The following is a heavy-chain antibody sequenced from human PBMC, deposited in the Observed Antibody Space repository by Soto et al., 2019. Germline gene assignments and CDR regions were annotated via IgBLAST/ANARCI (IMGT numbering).Heavy chain of an antibody. D-gene: IGHD3-22*01. Sequence: GASVKVSCKASGYTFTSYGISWVRQAPGQGLEWMGWISAYNGNTNYAQKLQGRVTMTTDTSTSTAYMELRSLRSDDTAVYYCARDYYYDSFLVFDPWGKGTLVTVSS. CDR2: ISAYNGNT. CDR1: GYTFTSYG. V-gene: IGHV1-18*01. CDR3: ARDYYYDSFLVFDP. J-gene: IGHJ5*02.